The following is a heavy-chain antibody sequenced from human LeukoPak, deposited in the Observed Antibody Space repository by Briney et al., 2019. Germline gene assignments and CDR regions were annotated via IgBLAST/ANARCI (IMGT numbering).Heavy chain of an antibody. CDR2: IKQEVRGE. Sequence: GGSLRPSCAASGFTPSIFWISWVRQAEGKGGEWGANIKQEVRGEFYVDSVKGRFTISRDNAKKSLYLQMNSLRAEATAVYYCARGGAMQSPADYWGQGTLVTVSS. D-gene: IGHD3-16*01. J-gene: IGHJ4*02. CDR3: ARGGAMQSPADY. CDR1: GFTPSIFW. V-gene: IGHV3-7*03.